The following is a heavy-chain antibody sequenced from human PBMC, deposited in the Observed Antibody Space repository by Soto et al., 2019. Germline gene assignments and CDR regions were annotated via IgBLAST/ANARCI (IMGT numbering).Heavy chain of an antibody. J-gene: IGHJ4*02. V-gene: IGHV1-18*01. CDR2: ISAYNGNT. CDR3: ARVLNNYDSSGHLDY. CDR1: GYTFTSYG. Sequence: ASVKVSCKASGYTFTSYGISWVRQAPGQGLEWMGWISAYNGNTNYAQKLQGRVTMTTDTSTSTAYMELRSLRSDDTAVYYCARVLNNYDSSGHLDYWGQGTLVTVSS. D-gene: IGHD3-22*01.